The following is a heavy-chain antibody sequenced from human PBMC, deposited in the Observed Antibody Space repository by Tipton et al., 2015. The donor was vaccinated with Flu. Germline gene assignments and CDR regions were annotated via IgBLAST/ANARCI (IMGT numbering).Heavy chain of an antibody. CDR1: GYTFTSYD. CDR3: ASGPPHVYGSGSSYFEF. D-gene: IGHD3-10*01. J-gene: IGHJ4*02. Sequence: QLVQSGAEVKKPGASVKVSCKASGYTFTSYDINWVRQATGQGLEWMGWMNPNSGNTGYAQKFQGRVTMTRNTSISTAYMELSSLRSEDPAVYYCASGPPHVYGSGSSYFEFWGQGTLVTVSS. V-gene: IGHV1-8*01. CDR2: MNPNSGNT.